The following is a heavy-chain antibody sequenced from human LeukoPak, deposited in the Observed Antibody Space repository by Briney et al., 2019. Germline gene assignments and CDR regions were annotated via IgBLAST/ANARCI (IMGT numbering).Heavy chain of an antibody. CDR2: INPSGGST. V-gene: IGHV1-46*01. CDR3: ARALYSGSYYHWFDP. D-gene: IGHD1-26*01. J-gene: IGHJ5*02. Sequence: ASVKVSCKASGYTFTSYYMHWVRQAPGQGLEWMGLINPSGGSTSYAQKFQRRVTMTRDTSTSTVYMELSSLRSKDTAVYYCARALYSGSYYHWFDPWGQGTLVTVSS. CDR1: GYTFTSYY.